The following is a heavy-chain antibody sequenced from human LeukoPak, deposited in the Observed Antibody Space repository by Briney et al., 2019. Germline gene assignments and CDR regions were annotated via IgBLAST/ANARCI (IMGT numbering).Heavy chain of an antibody. CDR1: GGSISSSSYY. Sequence: PSETLSLTCTVSGGSISSSSYYWGWIRQPPGKGLEWIGSIYYSGSTYYNPSLKSRVTISVDTSKNQFSLKLSSVTAADTAVYYCARNYGGGYSYGYFFDYWGQGTLVTVSS. CDR3: ARNYGGGYSYGYFFDY. J-gene: IGHJ4*02. V-gene: IGHV4-39*07. D-gene: IGHD5-18*01. CDR2: IYYSGST.